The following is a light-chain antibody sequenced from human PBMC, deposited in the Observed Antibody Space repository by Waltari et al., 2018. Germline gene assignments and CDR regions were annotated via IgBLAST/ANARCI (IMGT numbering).Light chain of an antibody. V-gene: IGKV1-12*01. CDR3: QQFYTYPLT. Sequence: DIQMTQSPSSVSASVGDRVTLTCRASQGISSRLAWYQQKPGKAPKLLIYDASSLHSGVPSRFSGSGSGTDFTLTIRSLQPEDFATYYCQQFYTYPLTFGGGTKVESK. J-gene: IGKJ4*01. CDR1: QGISSR. CDR2: DAS.